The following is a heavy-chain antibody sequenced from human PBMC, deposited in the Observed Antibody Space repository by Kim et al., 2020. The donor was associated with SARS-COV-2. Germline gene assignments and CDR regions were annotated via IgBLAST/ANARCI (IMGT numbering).Heavy chain of an antibody. J-gene: IGHJ4*02. Sequence: QKFQGRVTITADESTSTAYMELSSLRSEDTAVYYCARGGPLSSSWFMRLVWGQGTLVTVSS. V-gene: IGHV1-69*01. D-gene: IGHD6-13*01. CDR3: ARGGPLSSSWFMRLV.